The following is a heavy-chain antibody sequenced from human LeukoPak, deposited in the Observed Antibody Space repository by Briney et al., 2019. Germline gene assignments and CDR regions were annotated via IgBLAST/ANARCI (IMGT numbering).Heavy chain of an antibody. CDR3: ATRYCSGGSCRDY. J-gene: IGHJ4*02. CDR2: ISYDGSNK. D-gene: IGHD2-15*01. Sequence: GGSLRLSCAASGFTFSSYAMHWVRQAPGKGLEWVAVISYDGSNKHYADSVKGRFTISRDNSKNTLYLQMNGLRAEDTAVYYCATRYCSGGSCRDYWGQGTLVTVSS. V-gene: IGHV3-30*14. CDR1: GFTFSSYA.